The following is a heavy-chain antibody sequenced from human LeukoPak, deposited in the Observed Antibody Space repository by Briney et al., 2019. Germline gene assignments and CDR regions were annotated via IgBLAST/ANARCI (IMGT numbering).Heavy chain of an antibody. CDR3: AGPFCYDFWSGLGY. J-gene: IGHJ4*02. CDR2: IYSGGST. CDR1: GFTVSSNY. Sequence: GGSLRLSCAASGFTVSSNYMSWVRQAPGKGLEWVSVIYSGGSTYYADSVKGRFTISRDNSKNTLYLQMNSLRAEDTAVYYCAGPFCYDFWSGLGYWGQGTLVTVSS. D-gene: IGHD3-3*01. V-gene: IGHV3-53*01.